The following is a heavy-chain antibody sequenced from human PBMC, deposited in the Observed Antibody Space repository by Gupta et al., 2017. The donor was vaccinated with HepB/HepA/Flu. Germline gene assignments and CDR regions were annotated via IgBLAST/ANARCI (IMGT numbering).Heavy chain of an antibody. Sequence: EVQLVESGGDLVQPGGSLRLSCAASGFTFSSHWMGWVREAPGKGLEWGANIKQDGSERHYMDGGKGRVTISKDNAKNSLYLQMNSLRAEDTAVYYCARHGYYTFDDWGQGTLVTVSS. CDR2: IKQDGSER. J-gene: IGHJ4*02. CDR3: ARHGYYTFDD. D-gene: IGHD3-3*01. CDR1: GFTFSSHW. V-gene: IGHV3-7*01.